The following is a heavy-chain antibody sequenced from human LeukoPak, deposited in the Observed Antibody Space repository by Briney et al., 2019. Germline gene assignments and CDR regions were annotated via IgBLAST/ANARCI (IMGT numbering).Heavy chain of an antibody. V-gene: IGHV3-23*01. D-gene: IGHD3-10*01. CDR3: ASLVRGVIPSMEFDP. J-gene: IGHJ5*02. CDR1: GFTFSSYA. Sequence: GGSLRLSCAASGFTFSSYAMSWVRQAPGKGLNWVSAISGSGGSTYYADSVKGRFTISRDNSKNTLYLQMNSLRAEDTAVYYCASLVRGVIPSMEFDPWGQGTLVTVSS. CDR2: ISGSGGST.